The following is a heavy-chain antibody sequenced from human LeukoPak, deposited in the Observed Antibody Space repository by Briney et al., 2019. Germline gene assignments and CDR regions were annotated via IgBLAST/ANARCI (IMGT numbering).Heavy chain of an antibody. J-gene: IGHJ4*02. D-gene: IGHD6-19*01. CDR2: TYYRSKWYS. Sequence: SQTLSLTCAISGDSLSSINGAWNWVRQSPSRGLEWLGRTYYRSKWYSDYAVPIQGRISIDPDTSKNQFTLHLFSVTPDDTAVYYCARDVATTGWYTFDYWGQGTRVTVSS. CDR3: ARDVATTGWYTFDY. V-gene: IGHV6-1*01. CDR1: GDSLSSINGA.